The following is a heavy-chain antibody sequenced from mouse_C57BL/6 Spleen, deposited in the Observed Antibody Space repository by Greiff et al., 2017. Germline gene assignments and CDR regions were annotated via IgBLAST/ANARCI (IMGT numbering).Heavy chain of an antibody. V-gene: IGHV3-6*01. Sequence: VQLQQSGPGLVKPSQSLSLTCSVTGYSITSGYYWNWIRQFPGNKLEWMGYISYDGSNNYNPSLKNRISITRDTSKNQFFLKLNSVTTEDTATYYCARRRDGYPSWFAYWGQGTLVTVSA. CDR1: GYSITSGYY. CDR2: ISYDGSN. D-gene: IGHD2-3*01. CDR3: ARRRDGYPSWFAY. J-gene: IGHJ3*01.